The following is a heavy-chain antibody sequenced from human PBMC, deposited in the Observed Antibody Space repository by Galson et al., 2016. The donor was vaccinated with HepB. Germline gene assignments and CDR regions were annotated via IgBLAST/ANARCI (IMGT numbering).Heavy chain of an antibody. V-gene: IGHV3-23*01. CDR3: AKTRWAIGRFDY. Sequence: SLRLSCAASGFTLASYGMHWVRQAPGKGLEWVSAINFNSGSTYYADSVKGRFTISRDNSKNTLYLQMKSLRAEDTAVYYCAKTRWAIGRFDYWGQGTRVTVSS. CDR2: INFNSGST. D-gene: IGHD6-13*01. J-gene: IGHJ4*02. CDR1: GFTLASYG.